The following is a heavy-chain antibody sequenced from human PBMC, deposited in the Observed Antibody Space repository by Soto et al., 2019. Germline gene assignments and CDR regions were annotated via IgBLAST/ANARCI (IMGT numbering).Heavy chain of an antibody. Sequence: ASVKVSCKASGYTFTSYGISWVRQAPGQGLEWMGWISAYNGNTNYAQKLQGRVTMTTDTSTSTPHMELRSLRSDDTAVYYCARDHGDTDYYYYGMDVWGQGTTVTVSS. CDR2: ISAYNGNT. CDR1: GYTFTSYG. V-gene: IGHV1-18*01. D-gene: IGHD5-18*01. CDR3: ARDHGDTDYYYYGMDV. J-gene: IGHJ6*01.